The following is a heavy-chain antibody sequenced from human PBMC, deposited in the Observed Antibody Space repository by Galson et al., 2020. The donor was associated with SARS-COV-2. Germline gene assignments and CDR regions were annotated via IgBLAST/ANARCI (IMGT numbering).Heavy chain of an antibody. V-gene: IGHV3-21*01. D-gene: IGHD3-10*01. J-gene: IGHJ4*02. CDR2: FDPSSTYI. CDR1: GFAFSSYT. CDR3: ARSPPASTSGTSIYFDY. Sequence: GGSLRLSCAPSGFAFSSYTMHWVLQAPGKWLEWVASFDPSSTYIYHADSLKGRFTISRDNAENSLYLQMNSLRAEDTAVYYCARSPPASTSGTSIYFDYWGQGTQVTVSS.